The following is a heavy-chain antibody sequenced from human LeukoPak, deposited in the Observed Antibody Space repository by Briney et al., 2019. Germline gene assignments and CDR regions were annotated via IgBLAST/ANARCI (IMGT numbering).Heavy chain of an antibody. Sequence: ASVKVSCKASGYTFTSYGISWVRQAPGQGLEWMGWISAYNGNTNYAQKLQGRVTMTTDTSTSTAYMELRSLRSDDTAVYYCARDSPPYYDILTGYYNPGRYFDYWGQGTLVTVSS. D-gene: IGHD3-9*01. V-gene: IGHV1-18*01. J-gene: IGHJ4*02. CDR3: ARDSPPYYDILTGYYNPGRYFDY. CDR1: GYTFTSYG. CDR2: ISAYNGNT.